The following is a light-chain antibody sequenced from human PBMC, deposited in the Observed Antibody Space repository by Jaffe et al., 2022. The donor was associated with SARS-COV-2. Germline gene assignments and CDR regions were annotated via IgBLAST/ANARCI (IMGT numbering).Light chain of an antibody. CDR2: DVT. CDR1: SSDVGGYHY. Sequence: QSALTQPASVSGSPGQSITISCTGTSSDVGGYHYVSWYQQHPGKAPKLMIYDVTNRPLGVSNRFSGSKSGNTASLTISGLQAEDEADYYCSSYTNDYTPVLFGGGTKLTVL. J-gene: IGLJ2*01. V-gene: IGLV2-14*03. CDR3: SSYTNDYTPVL.